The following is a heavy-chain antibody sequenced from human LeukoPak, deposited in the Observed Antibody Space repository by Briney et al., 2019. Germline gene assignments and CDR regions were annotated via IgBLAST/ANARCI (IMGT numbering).Heavy chain of an antibody. CDR2: ISGGSGTT. Sequence: GGSLRLSCAASGSTFSSYAMSWVRQAPGKGLEWVSAISGGSGTTYFADYVRGRFTISRDNSKNTLYLQMNSLRAEDTAVYYCAKVPEGGYDLYYFDYWGQGALVTVSS. V-gene: IGHV3-23*01. D-gene: IGHD5-12*01. J-gene: IGHJ4*02. CDR1: GSTFSSYA. CDR3: AKVPEGGYDLYYFDY.